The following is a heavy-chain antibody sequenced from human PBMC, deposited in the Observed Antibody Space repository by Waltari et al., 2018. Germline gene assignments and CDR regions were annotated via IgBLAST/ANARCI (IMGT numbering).Heavy chain of an antibody. D-gene: IGHD3-10*01. CDR1: GFNFWTYG. J-gene: IGHJ6*02. Sequence: EVQLLQSGGGLAQPGGSLRLSCGGSGFNFWTYGMTWVRQGPGKGLEWLSSITDGGGGRHYAESGKGRFTISRDNSKNILYLDMTNLRADDTAVYYCAKEDYYGPNNGLDVWGQGTTVIVSS. CDR2: ITDGGGGR. V-gene: IGHV3-23*01. CDR3: AKEDYYGPNNGLDV.